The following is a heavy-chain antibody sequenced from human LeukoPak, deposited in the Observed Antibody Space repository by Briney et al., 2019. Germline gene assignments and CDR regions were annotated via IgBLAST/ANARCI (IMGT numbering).Heavy chain of an antibody. D-gene: IGHD6-13*01. CDR2: ISAYNGNT. Sequence: ASVKVSCKASGYTFTSYGISWVRQAPGQGLKWMGWISAYNGNTNYAQKLQGRVTMTTDISTSTAYMELRSLRSDDTAVYYCARVRYSSSWLEVLKYNWSDPWGQGTLVTVSS. J-gene: IGHJ5*02. CDR1: GYTFTSYG. CDR3: ARVRYSSSWLEVLKYNWSDP. V-gene: IGHV1-18*01.